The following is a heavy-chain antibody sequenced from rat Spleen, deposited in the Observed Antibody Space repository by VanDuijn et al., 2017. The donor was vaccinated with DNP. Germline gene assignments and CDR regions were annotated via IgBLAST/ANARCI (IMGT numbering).Heavy chain of an antibody. CDR2: ISYSGST. V-gene: IGHV3-1*01. CDR1: GYSITSNY. Sequence: EVQLQESGPGLVKPSQSLSLTCSVTGYSITSNYWGWIRKFPGNKMEWMAYISYSGSTGYNPSLKNRISITRETSKNQFFLQFNSLNTEDTATYYCARSVYYYSGYIPFDYWGQGVMVTVSS. J-gene: IGHJ2*01. D-gene: IGHD1-2*01. CDR3: ARSVYYYSGYIPFDY.